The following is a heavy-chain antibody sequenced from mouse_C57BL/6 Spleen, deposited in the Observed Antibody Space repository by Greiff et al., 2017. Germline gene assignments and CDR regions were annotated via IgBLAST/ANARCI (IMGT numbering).Heavy chain of an antibody. V-gene: IGHV1-82*01. D-gene: IGHD2-5*01. Sequence: VQLQQSGPELVKPGASVKISCKASGYAFSSSWMNWVKQRPGQGLEWIGRIYPGDGDTNYNGKFKGKATLTADKSSSTAYMQLSSLTSEDSAVYFCARDSNYGDWGQGTTLTVSS. J-gene: IGHJ2*01. CDR1: GYAFSSSW. CDR2: IYPGDGDT. CDR3: ARDSNYGD.